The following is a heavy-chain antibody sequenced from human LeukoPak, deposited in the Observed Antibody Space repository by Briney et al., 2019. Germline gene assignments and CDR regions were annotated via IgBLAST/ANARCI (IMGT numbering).Heavy chain of an antibody. J-gene: IGHJ6*03. CDR2: DTSSTTST. Sequence: TGGSLRLSCTASEFSISHYAMSWVSQAPGKGLEWVSADTSSTTSTYYASSVRGRFTISRDNSMNTLYLQMNSLRADDTAVYYCSKAPLGACAGAVCYYLDVWGKGTTVIVSS. CDR1: EFSISHYA. V-gene: IGHV3-23*01. D-gene: IGHD2-8*02. CDR3: SKAPLGACAGAVCYYLDV.